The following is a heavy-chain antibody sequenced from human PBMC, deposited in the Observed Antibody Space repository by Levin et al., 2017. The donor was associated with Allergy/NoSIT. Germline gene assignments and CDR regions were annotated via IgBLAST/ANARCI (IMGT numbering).Heavy chain of an antibody. CDR3: AKRKYNSRWFKGEFDY. Sequence: GESLKISCAASGFTFSDHGMHWVRQAPGKGLEWVGVISYDGSEQYYAESVKGRFTISRDNSKNTLYLQMNSLRAEDTAVYYCAKRKYNSRWFKGEFDYWGQGTLVAVSS. D-gene: IGHD6-13*01. CDR2: ISYDGSEQ. CDR1: GFTFSDHG. V-gene: IGHV3-30*18. J-gene: IGHJ4*02.